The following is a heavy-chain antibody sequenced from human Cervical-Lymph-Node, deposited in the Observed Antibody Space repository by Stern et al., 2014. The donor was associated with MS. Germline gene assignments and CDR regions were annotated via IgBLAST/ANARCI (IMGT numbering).Heavy chain of an antibody. Sequence: VQLVESGAEVKKPGASVKVSCKASGYSFTAYYMDWVRQAPGQGLEWMGMINPNSGGTDYAQKFQGRVTLTRDTSITTAYMELSRLKSDDTAVYYCARIMTTVDPGDYWGQGTLVTVSS. CDR3: ARIMTTVDPGDY. CDR1: GYSFTAYY. D-gene: IGHD4-11*01. V-gene: IGHV1-2*02. J-gene: IGHJ4*02. CDR2: INPNSGGT.